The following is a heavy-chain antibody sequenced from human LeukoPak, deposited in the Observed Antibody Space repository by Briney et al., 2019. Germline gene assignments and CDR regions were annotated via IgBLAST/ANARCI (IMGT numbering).Heavy chain of an antibody. Sequence: GRSLRLSCAASGFTFDDYAMHWVRQAPGKGLEWVSSISWNSGSIGYTDSVKGRFTISRDNAKNSLYLQMNSLRAEDTALYYCARDRGTTGWYFDLWGRGTLVTVSS. J-gene: IGHJ2*01. D-gene: IGHD1-14*01. CDR3: ARDRGTTGWYFDL. CDR1: GFTFDDYA. V-gene: IGHV3-9*01. CDR2: ISWNSGSI.